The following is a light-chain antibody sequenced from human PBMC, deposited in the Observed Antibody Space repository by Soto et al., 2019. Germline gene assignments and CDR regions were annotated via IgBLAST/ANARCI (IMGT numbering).Light chain of an antibody. CDR2: RVS. J-gene: IGKJ2*01. Sequence: EIVMTQTPLSSPVTLGQPASISCRSSQSLVHSDGYTYLSWLHQRPGQPPRLLIYRVSNRFSGVPDRFSDSGAGTDFTLKISRVDAEDVGVYYCMQATHCTRYTFGQRAKLEI. V-gene: IGKV2-24*01. CDR3: MQATHCTRYT. CDR1: QSLVHSDGYTY.